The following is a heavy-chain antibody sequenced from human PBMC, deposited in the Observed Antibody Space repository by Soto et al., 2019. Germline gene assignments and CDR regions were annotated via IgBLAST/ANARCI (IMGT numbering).Heavy chain of an antibody. Sequence: QVQLVESGGGVVQPGRSLRLACAASGFTFSSYGMHWVRQAPGKWLEWVAVIWYDGSNKYYADSVKGRFTISRVNSKNTLYLQMNSLRAEDTAVYYCARDPMVRGVMRYPYYFDYWGQGTLVTVSS. CDR1: GFTFSSYG. V-gene: IGHV3-33*01. D-gene: IGHD3-10*01. J-gene: IGHJ4*02. CDR3: ARDPMVRGVMRYPYYFDY. CDR2: IWYDGSNK.